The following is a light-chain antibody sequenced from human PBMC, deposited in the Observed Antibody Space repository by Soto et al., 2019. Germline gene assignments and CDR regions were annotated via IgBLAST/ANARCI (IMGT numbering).Light chain of an antibody. CDR1: QSVSSSY. CDR2: GAS. J-gene: IGKJ1*01. CDR3: QQYGSSPQLWT. V-gene: IGKV3-20*01. Sequence: EIVLTQSPGTLSLSPGERATLSCRASQSVSSSYLAWYQQKPGQAPRLLIYGASSRATGIPDRFSGSGSGTDFTLTISRLEPEDFAVYYCQQYGSSPQLWTFGQGTKVDIK.